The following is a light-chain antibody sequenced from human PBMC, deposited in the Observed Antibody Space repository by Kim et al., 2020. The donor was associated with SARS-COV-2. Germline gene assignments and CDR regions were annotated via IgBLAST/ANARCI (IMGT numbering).Light chain of an antibody. CDR3: AAWDDSLSGVL. V-gene: IGLV1-47*01. J-gene: IGLJ2*01. Sequence: QRVTISCSGSRSNIGTNSVYWYQQLPGTAPKLLIYANNQRPSGVPDRFSGSKSATSASLAIIGLRSEDEADYYCAAWDDSLSGVLFGGGTRLTVL. CDR1: RSNIGTNS. CDR2: ANN.